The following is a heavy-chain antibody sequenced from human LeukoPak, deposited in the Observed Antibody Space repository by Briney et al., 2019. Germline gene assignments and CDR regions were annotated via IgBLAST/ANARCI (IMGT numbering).Heavy chain of an antibody. J-gene: IGHJ5*02. Sequence: SETLSLTCTVSGGSISSYYWSWIRQPPGKGLEWIGYIYYSGSTNSNPSLKSRVTLSVDTSKNQFSLKLSSVTAADTAVYYCARQASGSGPSPYWFDPWGQGTLVTVSS. CDR2: IYYSGST. D-gene: IGHD3-10*01. CDR3: ARQASGSGPSPYWFDP. CDR1: GGSISSYY. V-gene: IGHV4-59*08.